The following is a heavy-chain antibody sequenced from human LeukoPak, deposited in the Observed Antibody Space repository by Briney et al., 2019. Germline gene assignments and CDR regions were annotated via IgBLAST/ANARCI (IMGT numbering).Heavy chain of an antibody. CDR1: GVTISRNY. V-gene: IGHV3-66*01. D-gene: IGHD6-19*01. CDR3: ALSRSSGWYWYFAY. CDR2: IYSGGST. Sequence: GGSRRLSCAASGVTISRNYMSWVRQARGEGLEWVLFIYSGGSTYYADSVKGRFTISRDNSKTPLYLQMNSLRAAAPAVYYCALSRSSGWYWYFAYWGQGTLVTVSS. J-gene: IGHJ4*02.